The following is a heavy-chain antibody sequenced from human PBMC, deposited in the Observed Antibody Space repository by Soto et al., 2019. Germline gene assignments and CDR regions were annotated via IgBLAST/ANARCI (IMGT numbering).Heavy chain of an antibody. J-gene: IGHJ5*02. V-gene: IGHV3-23*01. Sequence: GGSLRLSCAASGFIFTDYAMTWLRQAPGKGLEWVSVISGSGVSIYYTDSVRGRFTISRDNSKNTLYLQMHSLRPEDTAVYFCVKRPDSSDRSGYPAWGQGXQVTVYS. D-gene: IGHD3-3*01. CDR1: GFIFTDYA. CDR3: VKRPDSSDRSGYPA. CDR2: ISGSGVSI.